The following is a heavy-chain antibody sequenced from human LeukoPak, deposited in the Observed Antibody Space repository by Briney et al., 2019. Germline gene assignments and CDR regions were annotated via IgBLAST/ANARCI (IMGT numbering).Heavy chain of an antibody. D-gene: IGHD1-26*01. CDR1: GGSIGPYY. CDR2: IYYSGST. CDR3: ARDQLLRHYYYGMDV. J-gene: IGHJ6*02. V-gene: IGHV4-59*01. Sequence: SETLSLTCSLSGGSIGPYYWSWIRQPPGKGLEWIGYIYYSGSTNYNPSLKSRVTISVDTSKNQFSLKLSSVTAADTAVYYCARDQLLRHYYYGMDVWGQGTTVTVSS.